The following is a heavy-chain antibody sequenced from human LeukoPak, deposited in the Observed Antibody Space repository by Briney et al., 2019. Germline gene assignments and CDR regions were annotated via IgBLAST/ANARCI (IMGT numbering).Heavy chain of an antibody. CDR2: INPSGDST. V-gene: IGHV1-46*01. D-gene: IGHD2/OR15-2a*01. CDR3: ARHLSISGSFDL. J-gene: IGHJ2*01. CDR1: GYTFTSYY. Sequence: SVKVSCKSSGYTFTSYYMHWVRQAPGQGLEWMGIINPSGDSTSYAPKFQRRVTMTRDTSTSTVYMELSSLRSEDTAVYYCARHLSISGSFDLWGRGTLVTVSS.